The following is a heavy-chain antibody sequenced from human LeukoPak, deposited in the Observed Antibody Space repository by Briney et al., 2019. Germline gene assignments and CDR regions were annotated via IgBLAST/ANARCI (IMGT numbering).Heavy chain of an antibody. Sequence: GGSLRLSCAASGFTFSSYGMSWVRQAPGKGLEWVSAISGSGGSTYYADSVKGRFTISRDNSKNTLYLQMNSLRAEDTAVYYCARDLGQYYDTSDNWFDPWGQGTLVTVSS. CDR3: ARDLGQYYDTSDNWFDP. V-gene: IGHV3-23*01. D-gene: IGHD3-22*01. CDR2: ISGSGGST. CDR1: GFTFSSYG. J-gene: IGHJ5*02.